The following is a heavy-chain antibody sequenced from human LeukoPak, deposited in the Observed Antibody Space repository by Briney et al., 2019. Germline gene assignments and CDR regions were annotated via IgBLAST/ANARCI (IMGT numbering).Heavy chain of an antibody. Sequence: GGSLRLSCAASGFTFSDYYVSWIRQAPGKGLEWVSYISSSGSTIYYADSVKGRFTISRDNAKNPLYLQMNSLRAEDTAVYYCAGSSGYSYGYIDYWGQGTLVTVSS. CDR3: AGSSGYSYGYIDY. CDR1: GFTFSDYY. J-gene: IGHJ4*02. V-gene: IGHV3-11*04. D-gene: IGHD5-18*01. CDR2: ISSSGSTI.